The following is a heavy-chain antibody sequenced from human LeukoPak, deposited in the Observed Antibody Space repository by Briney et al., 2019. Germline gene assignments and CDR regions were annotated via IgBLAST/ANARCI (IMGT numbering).Heavy chain of an antibody. CDR1: GYTFSSYG. Sequence: ASVKVSCKASGYTFSSYGVSWVRQAPGQGLQWMGWISGYNGNTNYAQKFQGRVTLTTDTSTSTAYMELRSLRYDDTAVYYCARALDFDDDGDYPAYWGQGTLVTVSS. D-gene: IGHD4-17*01. CDR2: ISGYNGNT. J-gene: IGHJ4*02. V-gene: IGHV1-18*01. CDR3: ARALDFDDDGDYPAY.